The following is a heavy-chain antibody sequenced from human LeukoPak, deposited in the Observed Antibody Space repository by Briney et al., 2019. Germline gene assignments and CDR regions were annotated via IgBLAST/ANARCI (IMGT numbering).Heavy chain of an antibody. CDR1: GYTFTSYA. V-gene: IGHV1-3*01. CDR3: ARGGVGATRDDAFDI. D-gene: IGHD1-26*01. Sequence: ASVKVSCKASGYTFTSYAMHWVRQAPGQRLEWMGWINAGNGDTKYSQKFQGRVTITRDTSASTAYMELSSLRSEDTAVYYCARGGVGATRDDAFDIWGQGTMVTVSS. CDR2: INAGNGDT. J-gene: IGHJ3*02.